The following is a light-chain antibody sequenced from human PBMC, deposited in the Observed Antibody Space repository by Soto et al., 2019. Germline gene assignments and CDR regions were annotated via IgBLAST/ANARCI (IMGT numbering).Light chain of an antibody. CDR2: GAS. V-gene: IGKV3D-20*02. CDR1: QSVSSNF. CDR3: QQHNTWPIT. Sequence: ENVLTQSPGTLSLSPGERATLSCRASQSVSSNFLAWYQQKPGQAPRLLIYGASNRATGIPARFSGSGSGTDFTLTISSLEPEDFAVYSCQQHNTWPITFGQGTRLEIK. J-gene: IGKJ5*01.